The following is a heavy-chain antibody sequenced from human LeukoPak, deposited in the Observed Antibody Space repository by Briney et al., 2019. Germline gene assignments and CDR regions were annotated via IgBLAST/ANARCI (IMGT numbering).Heavy chain of an antibody. CDR1: GFSFSSYN. Sequence: GGSLRLSCAASGFSFSSYNMNWVRQTPGKGLEWVSSITSSSTYTFYADSVKGRFTISRDNSKNTLYLQMNSLRAEDTAVYYCAREQLQNAFDIWGQGTMVTVSS. D-gene: IGHD4-11*01. CDR3: AREQLQNAFDI. V-gene: IGHV3-21*01. CDR2: ITSSSTYT. J-gene: IGHJ3*02.